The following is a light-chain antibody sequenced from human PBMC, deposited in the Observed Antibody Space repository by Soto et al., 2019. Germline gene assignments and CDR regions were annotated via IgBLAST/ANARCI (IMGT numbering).Light chain of an antibody. CDR1: RNIIIY. CDR2: GAS. CDR3: QQTYSVPYS. V-gene: IGKV1-39*01. J-gene: IGKJ2*03. Sequence: DIQMTQSPSSLYSSVGDRVTITCRASRNIIIYLNWFQQKPGKAPKLLISGASTLQSGVPSRFSGSASGTDFTLTISSLQLEDFATYYCQQTYSVPYSLGQGTKLDIK.